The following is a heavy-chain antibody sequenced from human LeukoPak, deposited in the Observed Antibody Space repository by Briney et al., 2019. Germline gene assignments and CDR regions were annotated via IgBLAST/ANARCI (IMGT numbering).Heavy chain of an antibody. D-gene: IGHD3-10*01. J-gene: IGHJ5*02. Sequence: ASVTVSFKASGYTFTVYYMHWVRQAPGQGVEWMGWINHNSGGTNYAQKFQGRVTMTEDTSTDTAYMELSSLRSEDTAVYYCAITSPAGGSGSYINNWFDPWGQGTLVTVSS. V-gene: IGHV1-2*02. CDR1: GYTFTVYY. CDR3: AITSPAGGSGSYINNWFDP. CDR2: INHNSGGT.